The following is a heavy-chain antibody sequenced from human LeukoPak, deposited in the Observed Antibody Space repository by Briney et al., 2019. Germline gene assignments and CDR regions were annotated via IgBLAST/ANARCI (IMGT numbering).Heavy chain of an antibody. J-gene: IGHJ4*02. Sequence: GGSLRLSCAASGFTVSSNYMSWVRQAPGKGLEWVSVIYSGGSTYYADSVKGRFTISRDNSKNTLYLQMNSLRAEDTAVYYCAKKVPYSSSWYPYYFDYWGQGTLVTVSS. CDR2: IYSGGST. CDR3: AKKVPYSSSWYPYYFDY. CDR1: GFTVSSNY. V-gene: IGHV3-66*01. D-gene: IGHD6-13*01.